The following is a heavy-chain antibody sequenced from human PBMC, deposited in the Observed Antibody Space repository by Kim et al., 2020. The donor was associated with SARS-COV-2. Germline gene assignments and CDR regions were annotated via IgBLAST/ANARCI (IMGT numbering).Heavy chain of an antibody. Sequence: SADSRKSRFTITRNNSKNTLNLHMSSQRAEDTAVYYCARITSSWKAFDIWGQGTMVTVSS. J-gene: IGHJ3*02. D-gene: IGHD6-13*01. V-gene: IGHV3-53*01. CDR3: ARITSSWKAFDI.